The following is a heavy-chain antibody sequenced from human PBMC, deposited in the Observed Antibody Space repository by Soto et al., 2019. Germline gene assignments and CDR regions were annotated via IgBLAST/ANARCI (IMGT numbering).Heavy chain of an antibody. CDR3: AKATTNGGWFNPFDS. J-gene: IGHJ4*02. V-gene: IGHV3-23*01. Sequence: TGGSLRLSCAASGFSFVNYAMNWVRQAPGKGLEWVSGLSGSGTSTYYADSVKGRFTISRDNSRDTLFLQMNSLTADDTAVYYCAKATTNGGWFNPFDSWGQGALVTVS. CDR2: LSGSGTST. D-gene: IGHD6-19*01. CDR1: GFSFVNYA.